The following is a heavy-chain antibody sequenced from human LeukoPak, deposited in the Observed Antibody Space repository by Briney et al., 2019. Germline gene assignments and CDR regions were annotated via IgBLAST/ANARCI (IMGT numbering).Heavy chain of an antibody. CDR2: INPNSGGT. CDR1: GYTFTGYY. Sequence: ASVKVSCKASGYTFTGYYMHWVRQAPGQGLEWMGWINPNSGGTNYAQKFQGWVTMTRDTSISTAYMELSRLRSDDTAMYYCARAYDILTGYYNAFDIWGQGTMVTVSS. D-gene: IGHD3-9*01. V-gene: IGHV1-2*04. CDR3: ARAYDILTGYYNAFDI. J-gene: IGHJ3*02.